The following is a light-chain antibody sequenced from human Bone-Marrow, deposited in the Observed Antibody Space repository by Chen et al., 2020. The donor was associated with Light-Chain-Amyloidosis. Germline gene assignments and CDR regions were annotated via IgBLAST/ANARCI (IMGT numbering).Light chain of an antibody. CDR1: VLTTKY. Sequence: SYVLPQPPPLSVSPGQPARITFPGDVLTTKYAYWYQQKPGKAPVLVIHRDTERPSGISERFSGSSSGTTATLTISGVQAEDEADYHCQSADSSGTYEVIFGGGTKLTVL. J-gene: IGLJ2*01. CDR2: RDT. V-gene: IGLV3-25*03. CDR3: QSADSSGTYEVI.